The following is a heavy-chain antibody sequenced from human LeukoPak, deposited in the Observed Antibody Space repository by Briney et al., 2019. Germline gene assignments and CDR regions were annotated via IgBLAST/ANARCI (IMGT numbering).Heavy chain of an antibody. J-gene: IGHJ4*02. CDR2: INHSGST. CDR3: ARKLSDYGGPWGY. V-gene: IGHV4-34*01. Sequence: SETLSLTCAVYGGSLSGYYWSWIRQPPGKGLEWIGEINHSGSTNYNPSLKSRVTISVDTAKNQFSLKLSSVTAADTAVYYCARKLSDYGGPWGYWGQGTLVTVSS. D-gene: IGHD4-17*01. CDR1: GGSLSGYY.